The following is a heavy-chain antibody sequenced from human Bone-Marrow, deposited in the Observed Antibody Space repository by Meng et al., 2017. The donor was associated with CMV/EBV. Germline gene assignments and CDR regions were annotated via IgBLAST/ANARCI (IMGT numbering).Heavy chain of an antibody. V-gene: IGHV3-7*03. Sequence: GESLKISCAASGFTFSSYWMSWVRQAPGKGLEWVANIKQDGSEKYYVDSVKGRFTISRDNAKNSLYLQMNSLRADDTALYYCVVGHDSRKVAFWGQGTLVTVSS. CDR3: VVGHDSRKVAF. CDR2: IKQDGSEK. J-gene: IGHJ4*02. CDR1: GFTFSSYW. D-gene: IGHD2-15*01.